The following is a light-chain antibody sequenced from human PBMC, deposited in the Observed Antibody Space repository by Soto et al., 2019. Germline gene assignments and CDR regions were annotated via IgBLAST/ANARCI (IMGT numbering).Light chain of an antibody. J-gene: IGLJ2*01. V-gene: IGLV2-14*03. Sequence: QYALTQPASVSGSPGRSVTISCTGTSSDVGDFNYVSWYQHLPGRAPKLIIYDVTNRPSGISYRFSASKSGRTASLTISGLQAEDEAYYYCSSYSSSTTHVVFGGGTKVTVL. CDR3: SSYSSSTTHVV. CDR2: DVT. CDR1: SSDVGDFNY.